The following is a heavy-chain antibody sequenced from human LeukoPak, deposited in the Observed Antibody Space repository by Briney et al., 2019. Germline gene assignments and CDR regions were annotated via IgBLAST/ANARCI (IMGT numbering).Heavy chain of an antibody. CDR2: IYYSGST. Sequence: SETLSLTCTVSGGSISSSSYYWGWICQPPGKGLEWIGSIYYSGSTYYNPSLKSRVTISVDTSKNQFSLKLSSVTAADTAVYYCARHLLWFCGPHVKGLWFDPWGQGTLVTVSS. V-gene: IGHV4-39*01. J-gene: IGHJ5*02. CDR1: GGSISSSSYY. D-gene: IGHD3-10*01. CDR3: ARHLLWFCGPHVKGLWFDP.